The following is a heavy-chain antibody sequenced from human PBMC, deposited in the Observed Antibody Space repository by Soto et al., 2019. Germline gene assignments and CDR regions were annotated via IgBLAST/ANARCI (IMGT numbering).Heavy chain of an antibody. CDR1: GFTFSSYE. CDR2: ISSSGSTI. D-gene: IGHD2-15*01. J-gene: IGHJ6*02. CDR3: SRAGGLDV. V-gene: IGHV3-48*03. Sequence: PGGSLRLSCAASGFTFSSYEMNWVRKAQGKGLEWVSYISSSGSTISYEDSVKSRLTISRDNAKNYLYLQMNSLRAEDTAVYYYSRAGGLDVWGQGTTVTVSS.